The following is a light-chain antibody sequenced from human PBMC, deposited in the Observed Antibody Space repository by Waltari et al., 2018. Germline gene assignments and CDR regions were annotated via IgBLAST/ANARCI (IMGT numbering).Light chain of an antibody. Sequence: QSALTQPPSVSGSPGQSVTISCAGTSSDVGRYNRVSWYQQSPGTAPKVIIYDVTKRPTGVPDRFSASKSGNTASLTISGLQSEDEADYYCISYTPSDTYVFGTGTKVAVL. J-gene: IGLJ1*01. CDR2: DVT. CDR1: SSDVGRYNR. CDR3: ISYTPSDTYV. V-gene: IGLV2-18*02.